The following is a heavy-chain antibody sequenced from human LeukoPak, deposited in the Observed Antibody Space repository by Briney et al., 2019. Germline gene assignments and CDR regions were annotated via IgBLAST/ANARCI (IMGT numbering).Heavy chain of an antibody. CDR1: GGTFGSYA. CDR2: IIPIFGTA. J-gene: IGHJ5*02. D-gene: IGHD4-17*01. V-gene: IGHV1-69*05. CDR3: ARGFPTASSRNTWNWFDP. Sequence: GSSVKVSCKASGGTFGSYAISWVRQAPGQGLEWMGGIIPIFGTANYAQKFQGRVTIATDESTSTAYMELSSLRSEDTAVYYCARGFPTASSRNTWNWFDPWGQGTLVTVSS.